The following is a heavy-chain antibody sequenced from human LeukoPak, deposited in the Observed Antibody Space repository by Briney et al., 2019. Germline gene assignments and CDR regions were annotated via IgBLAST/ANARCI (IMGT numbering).Heavy chain of an antibody. CDR3: ARSAYHGSGGDLDY. V-gene: IGHV4-61*02. J-gene: IGHJ4*02. D-gene: IGHD3-10*01. Sequence: TLSLTCTVSGGSISSGSYYWSWIRQPAGKGLEWIGRIYTSGSTKYKPSLKSRVTISVDTSKNQFSLKLSSVTAADTAVYYCARSAYHGSGGDLDYWGQGTLVTVSS. CDR2: IYTSGST. CDR1: GGSISSGSYY.